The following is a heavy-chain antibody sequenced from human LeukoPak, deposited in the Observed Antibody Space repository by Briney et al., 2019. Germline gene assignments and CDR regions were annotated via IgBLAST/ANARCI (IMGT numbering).Heavy chain of an antibody. CDR2: ISAYNGNT. V-gene: IGHV1-18*01. J-gene: IGHJ4*02. CDR3: ARDGNTIFGVVIPHFDY. Sequence: GASAKVSCKASGYTFTSYGISWVRQAPGQGLEWMGWISAYNGNTNYAQKLQGRVTMTTDTSTSTAYMELRSLRSDDTAVYYCARDGNTIFGVVIPHFDYWGQGTLVTVSS. CDR1: GYTFTSYG. D-gene: IGHD3-3*01.